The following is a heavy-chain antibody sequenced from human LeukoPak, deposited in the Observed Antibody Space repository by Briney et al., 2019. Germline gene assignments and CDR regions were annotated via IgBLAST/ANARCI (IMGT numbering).Heavy chain of an antibody. CDR2: INPSGSST. CDR1: GYSFTSHY. J-gene: IGHJ4*02. Sequence: GASVKVSCKASGYSFTSHYMHWVRQAPGQGLEWMGLINPSGSSTLYAQKFQGRVTMTRDMSTTTDYMELSSLRSEDTAVYYCARGYSSGWYDFDYWGQGTLVTVSS. V-gene: IGHV1-46*01. CDR3: ARGYSSGWYDFDY. D-gene: IGHD6-19*01.